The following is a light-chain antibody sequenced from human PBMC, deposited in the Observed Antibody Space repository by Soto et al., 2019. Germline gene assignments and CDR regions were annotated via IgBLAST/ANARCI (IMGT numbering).Light chain of an antibody. V-gene: IGLV3-1*01. CDR1: KLGDKY. CDR3: QVWDSGTDV. CDR2: QDD. Sequence: SYELTQPPSVSVSPGQTASITCSGDKLGDKYACWYQQKPGQSPVLVIYQDDKRPSGIPERFSGSNSGNTATLTIGGTQAMDEADYYCQVWDSGTDVFGTGTKVTVL. J-gene: IGLJ1*01.